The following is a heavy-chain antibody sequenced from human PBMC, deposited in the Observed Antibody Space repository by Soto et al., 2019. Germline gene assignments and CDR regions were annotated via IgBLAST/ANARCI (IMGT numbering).Heavy chain of an antibody. J-gene: IGHJ4*02. V-gene: IGHV4-39*01. CDR3: ARQADIYYFDY. Sequence: QLQLQESGPGLVKPSETLSLTCTVSGGSISSSSYYWGWIRQPPGKGLEWIGSIYYSGSTYYNPSLKSRVTISVDTSKNQFSLKLSSVTAADTAVYYCARQADIYYFDYWGQGTLVTVSS. D-gene: IGHD3-9*01. CDR2: IYYSGST. CDR1: GGSISSSSYY.